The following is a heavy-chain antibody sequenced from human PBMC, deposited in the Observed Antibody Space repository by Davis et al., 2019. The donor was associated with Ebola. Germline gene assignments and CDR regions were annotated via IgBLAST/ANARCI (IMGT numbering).Heavy chain of an antibody. D-gene: IGHD3-22*01. CDR1: GFTFSRYS. J-gene: IGHJ4*02. Sequence: GGSLRLSCAASGFTFSRYSMNWVRQAPGKGLEWVSYISTGSSTMSYADSVKGRFTISRDNAKNSLYLQMNSLRAEDTAVYYCARDHYYDSSGSIPNYFDYWGQGTLVTVSS. CDR3: ARDHYYDSSGSIPNYFDY. CDR2: ISTGSSTM. V-gene: IGHV3-48*04.